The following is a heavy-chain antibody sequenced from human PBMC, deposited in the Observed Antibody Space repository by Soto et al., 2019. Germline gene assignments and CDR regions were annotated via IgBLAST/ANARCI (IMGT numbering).Heavy chain of an antibody. J-gene: IGHJ4*02. CDR3: ARSIAVAGLDY. V-gene: IGHV3-30-3*01. Sequence: GGSLRLSCAASGFTFSTYAVHWVRQAPGKGLEWVAVISNDESKKYYANSVKGRFTISRDNSNNTGYLQMNSLRREDTAIYYCARSIAVAGLDYWGPRTLVTVSS. D-gene: IGHD6-19*01. CDR1: GFTFSTYA. CDR2: ISNDESKK.